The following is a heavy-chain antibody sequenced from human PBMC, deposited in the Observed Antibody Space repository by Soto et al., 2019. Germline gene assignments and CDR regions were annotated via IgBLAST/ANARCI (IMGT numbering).Heavy chain of an antibody. D-gene: IGHD4-17*01. J-gene: IGHJ4*02. CDR3: EKDQLSEHEANYGDYAGVRSPSPHGSSGY. V-gene: IGHV1-18*01. CDR1: GYTFTSYG. Sequence: QVQLVQSGAEVKKPGASVKVSCKASGYTFTSYGISWVRQAPGQGLEWMGWISAYNGNTNYAQKLQGRVTMTTDKSTSTAYMELRSLRSHHTALYYCEKDQLSEHEANYGDYAGVRSPSPHGSSGYWGQGNLSTVSS. CDR2: ISAYNGNT.